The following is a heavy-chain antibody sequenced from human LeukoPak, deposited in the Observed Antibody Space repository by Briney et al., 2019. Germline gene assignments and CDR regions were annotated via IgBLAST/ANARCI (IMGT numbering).Heavy chain of an antibody. J-gene: IGHJ4*02. Sequence: ASVKLCCKPSGSTFTGYYMHWVRQAPGQGLGWMGGINPNSGGTDYAQKFPGRVTMTTDTSISTAYMELTRLTSDDTAVYYCARLRGRTVVTPVYYWGQGTLVTVSS. V-gene: IGHV1-2*02. D-gene: IGHD4-23*01. CDR1: GSTFTGYY. CDR3: ARLRGRTVVTPVYY. CDR2: INPNSGGT.